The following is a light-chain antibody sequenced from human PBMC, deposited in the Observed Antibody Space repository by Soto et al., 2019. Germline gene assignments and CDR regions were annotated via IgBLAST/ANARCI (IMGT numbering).Light chain of an antibody. CDR1: SSVVGGYNY. J-gene: IGLJ2*01. V-gene: IGLV2-14*01. CDR3: YSYTSSSTVL. CDR2: DVS. Sequence: YVLTQPASVSGSPGQSITISCTGISSVVGGYNYVSWYQQHPGKAPKLMIYDVSNRRSGVSNRFSGSKSGNTASLTISGLQAEDEADYYCYSYTSSSTVLFGGGTKVTVL.